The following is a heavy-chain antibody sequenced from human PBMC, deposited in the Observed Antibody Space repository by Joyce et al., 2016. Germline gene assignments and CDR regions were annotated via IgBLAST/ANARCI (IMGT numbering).Heavy chain of an antibody. V-gene: IGHV4-31*03. J-gene: IGHJ4*02. CDR3: ARVDAARGIATAQPLY. Sequence: QVQLQESGPGLVKPSQTLSLTCTVSGGSISSRGYYWHCIRQYPGEGLEWIGDIHYSVSAYYNPPLKSRRTMSVDTSKNQFSLKLSSVTAADTAVYYCARVDAARGIATAQPLYWGQGTLVTVSS. CDR1: GGSISSRGYY. D-gene: IGHD3-9*01. CDR2: IHYSVSA.